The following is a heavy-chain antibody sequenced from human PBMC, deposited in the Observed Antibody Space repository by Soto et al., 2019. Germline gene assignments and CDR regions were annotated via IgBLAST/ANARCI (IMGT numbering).Heavy chain of an antibody. CDR3: ARVTLKAGNWFDP. J-gene: IGHJ5*02. V-gene: IGHV1-2*02. CDR1: GYTFTDCF. CDR2: INPKCHGT. Sequence: VASVKIFCKASGYTFTDCFIHWGRQVAGQGFEWMGWINPKCHGTTYAQKLQGSVTMARDTSNSTAYLELRGLKSDDTTVYYCARVTLKAGNWFDPWGQGTLVTVSS.